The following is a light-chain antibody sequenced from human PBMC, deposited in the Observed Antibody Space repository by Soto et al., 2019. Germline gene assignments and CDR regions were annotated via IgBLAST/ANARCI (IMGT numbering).Light chain of an antibody. V-gene: IGKV3-15*01. CDR1: QSVSSN. CDR3: QQYNNWPPYT. Sequence: EIVMTQSPATLSVSPGERATLSCRASQSVSSNLGWYQHKPGQAPRLLIYGASTRATGIPASFSGSGSGTEFTLTISSLQSEDFAVYYCQQYNNWPPYTFGQGTKLEIK. J-gene: IGKJ2*01. CDR2: GAS.